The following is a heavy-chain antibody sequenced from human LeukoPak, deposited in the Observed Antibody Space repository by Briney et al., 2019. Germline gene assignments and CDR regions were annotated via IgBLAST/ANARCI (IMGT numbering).Heavy chain of an antibody. CDR2: ISGSGGST. J-gene: IGHJ4*02. D-gene: IGHD3-10*01. Sequence: GGSLRLSCAASGFTFSSYAMSWVRQAPGKGLEWVSAISGSGGSTYYADSVKGRFTFSRDNSKNTLYLQMNSLRAEDTAVYYCAKDLGGSGSYYNFDYWGQGTLVTVSS. CDR3: AKDLGGSGSYYNFDY. CDR1: GFTFSSYA. V-gene: IGHV3-23*01.